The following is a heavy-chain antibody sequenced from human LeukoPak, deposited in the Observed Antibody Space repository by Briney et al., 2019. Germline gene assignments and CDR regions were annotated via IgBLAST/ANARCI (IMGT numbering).Heavy chain of an antibody. CDR1: GYSISSGYY. D-gene: IGHD3-9*01. CDR3: ARAKYYDILTGYRTGWFDP. Sequence: SETLSLTCTVSGYSISSGYYWGWIRQPPGKGLEWIGSIYHSGSTNYNPSLKSRVTISVDTSKNQFSLKLSSVTAADTAVYYCARAKYYDILTGYRTGWFDPWGQGTLVTVSS. CDR2: IYHSGST. J-gene: IGHJ5*02. V-gene: IGHV4-38-2*02.